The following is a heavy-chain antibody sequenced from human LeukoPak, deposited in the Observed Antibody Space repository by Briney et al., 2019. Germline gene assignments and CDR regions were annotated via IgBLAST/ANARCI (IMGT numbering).Heavy chain of an antibody. D-gene: IGHD3-10*01. V-gene: IGHV3-30*02. CDR1: GFTFSSYG. CDR3: AKDPKYYYGSGSKSDYFDY. Sequence: GGSLRLSCAASGFTFSSYGMHWVRQAPGKGLEWVAFIRYDGSNKYYADSVKGRFTISRDNSKNTLYLQMNSLRAEDTAVYYCAKDPKYYYGSGSKSDYFDYWGQGTLVTVSS. CDR2: IRYDGSNK. J-gene: IGHJ4*02.